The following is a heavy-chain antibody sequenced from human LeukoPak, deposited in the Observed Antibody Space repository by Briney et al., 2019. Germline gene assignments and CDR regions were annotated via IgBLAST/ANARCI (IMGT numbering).Heavy chain of an antibody. CDR2: INHSGST. D-gene: IGHD2-2*01. J-gene: IGHJ4*02. Sequence: SETLSLTCAVYGGSFSGYYWSWIRQPPGKGLEWIGEINHSGSTNYNPSLKSRVTISVDTSKNQFSLKLSSVTAADTAVYYCARPHRYCSSTSCLSHFDYWGQGTLVTVSS. CDR3: ARPHRYCSSTSCLSHFDY. CDR1: GGSFSGYY. V-gene: IGHV4-34*01.